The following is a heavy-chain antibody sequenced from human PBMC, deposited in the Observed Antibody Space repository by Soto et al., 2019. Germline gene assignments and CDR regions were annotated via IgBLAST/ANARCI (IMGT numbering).Heavy chain of an antibody. D-gene: IGHD6-25*01. CDR2: ISGSGGTT. CDR3: AKFFVETGSNSGWPWSFHY. J-gene: IGHJ4*02. CDR1: GFTFRNNA. V-gene: IGHV3-23*01. Sequence: EVQLLESGGGLFQRGGSLRLSLAASGFTFRNNAMSWVRQAPGRGRDWVSAISGSGGTTYYADSVKGRFTISRDNSKNTLFLQMNSLRAEDAAVYYCAKFFVETGSNSGWPWSFHYWGQGTLVTVSS.